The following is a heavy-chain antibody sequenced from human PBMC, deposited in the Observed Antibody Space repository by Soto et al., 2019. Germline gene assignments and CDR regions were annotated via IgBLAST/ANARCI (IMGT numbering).Heavy chain of an antibody. CDR1: GYTFPSYD. V-gene: IGHV1-8*01. CDR3: ERQVHPGYSRD. D-gene: IGHD2-15*01. Sequence: ASVKVSCKASGYTFPSYDINWMRQAPGQGLEWVGWINPTSEYTAHAQKFQGRVTLTREISTATAYMELSSLTSEDTAVYFCERQVHPGYSRDWGPGTQVPVCS. J-gene: IGHJ1*01. CDR2: INPTSEYT.